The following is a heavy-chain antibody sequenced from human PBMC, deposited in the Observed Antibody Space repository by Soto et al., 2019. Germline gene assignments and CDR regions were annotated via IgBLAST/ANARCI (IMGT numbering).Heavy chain of an antibody. Sequence: QVQLQESGPGLVKPSQTLSLTCTVSGGSISSEGYYWSWSRQHPGKGREWIGYIYYSGSTYYNPSLKSRLTISVDTSKNQVSLKLSSVTAADTAVYYCAGEGYSRGVDVWGQGTTVTVSS. D-gene: IGHD3-22*01. CDR1: GGSISSEGYY. CDR3: AGEGYSRGVDV. J-gene: IGHJ6*02. V-gene: IGHV4-31*03. CDR2: IYYSGST.